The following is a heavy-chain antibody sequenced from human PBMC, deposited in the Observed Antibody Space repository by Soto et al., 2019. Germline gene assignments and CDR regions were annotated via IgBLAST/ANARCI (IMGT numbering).Heavy chain of an antibody. D-gene: IGHD2-21*02. CDR3: GKVGDRGGACYWDH. Sequence: EVQLLESGGGLVQPGGSLRLSCAASGFTFSAYGTSWVRQAPGKGLEWVSGISDSGDSTSYADSVKGRFTISRDNSKNTLSLQMNSLRAEDTAVYYCGKVGDRGGACYWDHWGQGTLVSVSS. CDR2: ISDSGDST. V-gene: IGHV3-23*01. CDR1: GFTFSAYG. J-gene: IGHJ4*02.